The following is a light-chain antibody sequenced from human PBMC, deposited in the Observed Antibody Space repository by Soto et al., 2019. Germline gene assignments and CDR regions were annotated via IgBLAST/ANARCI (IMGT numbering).Light chain of an antibody. CDR1: QAIRDD. J-gene: IGKJ1*01. CDR3: LQDYGYPRT. Sequence: VQMTQSPSSLAASVGDRVTITCRASQAIRDDLSWYQQKPGKAPKLLIYTSSRLQSGVPSRFSGSASGTAFTLTISSLQPEDFATYYCLQDYGYPRTFGQGTKVDIK. CDR2: TSS. V-gene: IGKV1-6*01.